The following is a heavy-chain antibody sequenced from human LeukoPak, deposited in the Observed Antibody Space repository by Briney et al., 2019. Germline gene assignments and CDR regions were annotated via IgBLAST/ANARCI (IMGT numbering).Heavy chain of an antibody. CDR1: GFTFSAYY. D-gene: IGHD2-2*01. Sequence: GGSLRLSCVASGFTFSAYYISWIRQAPGQGLEWVSYISLTGDTIYYADSVKGRFTISRDNAKNSLYLQMNSLRAEDTAVYYCANHLACGSTSCPPFDSWGQGTLVTVSS. CDR2: ISLTGDTI. V-gene: IGHV3-11*04. J-gene: IGHJ4*02. CDR3: ANHLACGSTSCPPFDS.